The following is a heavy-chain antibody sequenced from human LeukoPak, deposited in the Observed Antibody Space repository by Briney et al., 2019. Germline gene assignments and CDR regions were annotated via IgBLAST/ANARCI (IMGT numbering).Heavy chain of an antibody. CDR1: GGSISSSSYY. D-gene: IGHD6-19*01. V-gene: IGHV4-39*01. CDR3: AIQRLDGTDV. CDR2: IYYSGST. Sequence: PSETLSLTCTVSGGSISSSSYYWGWIRQPPGKGLEWIGSIYYSGSTYYNPSLKSRVTISVDTSKNQFSLKLSSVAAADTAVYYCAIQRLDGTDVWGQGITVTVSS. J-gene: IGHJ6*02.